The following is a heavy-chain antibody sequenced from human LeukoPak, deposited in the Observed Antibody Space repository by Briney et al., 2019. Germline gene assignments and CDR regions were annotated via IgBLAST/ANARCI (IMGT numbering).Heavy chain of an antibody. J-gene: IGHJ3*02. V-gene: IGHV3-9*01. CDR2: ISWNSDNI. CDR3: AKDLNPGSYPTDAFDM. Sequence: PDRSLRLSCAASGFTFGDFAMHWARQPPGRGLEWVSGISWNSDNIGYVDSVEGRFTISRDNAKNSLYLQMNSLRPEDTALYYCAKDLNPGSYPTDAFDMWGQGTMVTVSS. D-gene: IGHD3-10*01. CDR1: GFTFGDFA.